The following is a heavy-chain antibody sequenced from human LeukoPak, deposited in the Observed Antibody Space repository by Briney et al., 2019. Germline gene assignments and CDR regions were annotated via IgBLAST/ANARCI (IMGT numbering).Heavy chain of an antibody. Sequence: GRSLRLSCPASGFTFSSYWMRWVRHAPGGGLVWVSCINSDGSSTSYADSVKGRFTISKDNAKNTLYLQMNSLRAEDTAVYYCARDASSSWSRLWFDPWGQGTLVTASS. D-gene: IGHD6-13*01. CDR3: ARDASSSWSRLWFDP. J-gene: IGHJ5*02. CDR2: INSDGSST. V-gene: IGHV3-74*01. CDR1: GFTFSSYW.